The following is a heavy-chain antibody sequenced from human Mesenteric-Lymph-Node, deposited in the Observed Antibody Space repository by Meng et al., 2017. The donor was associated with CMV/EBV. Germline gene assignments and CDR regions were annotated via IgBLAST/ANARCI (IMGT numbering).Heavy chain of an antibody. CDR1: GGSISSYY. J-gene: IGHJ6*02. CDR2: IYYSGST. CDR3: ARDPGYYDFWSGYYKGHYYYYGMDV. D-gene: IGHD3-3*01. V-gene: IGHV4-59*12. Sequence: SETLSLTCTVSGGSISSYYWSWIRQPPGKGLEWIGYIYYSGSTNYNPSLKSRVTISVDTSKNQFSLKLSSVTAADTAVYYCARDPGYYDFWSGYYKGHYYYYGMDVWGQGTTVTVSS.